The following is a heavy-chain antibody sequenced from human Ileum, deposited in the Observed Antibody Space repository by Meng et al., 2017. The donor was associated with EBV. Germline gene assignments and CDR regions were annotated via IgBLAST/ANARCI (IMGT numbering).Heavy chain of an antibody. Sequence: QLQLQECGSGLVKPSQTLSLTCAVSGGSISSGGHSWSWIRQPPGKGLEWIGDIQHSGSTYYNPSLKSRVTISVDRSRNQFSLKLSSVTAADTAVYYCARAHPVVYFFDYWGQGTLVTVSS. CDR3: ARAHPVVYFFDY. D-gene: IGHD4-23*01. J-gene: IGHJ4*02. CDR1: GGSISSGGHS. V-gene: IGHV4-30-2*01. CDR2: IQHSGST.